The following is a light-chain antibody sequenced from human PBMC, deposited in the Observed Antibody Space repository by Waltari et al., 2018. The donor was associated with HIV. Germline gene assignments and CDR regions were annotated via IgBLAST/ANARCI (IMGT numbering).Light chain of an antibody. V-gene: IGKV3-15*01. CDR2: GAS. CDR1: QSVGSA. CDR3: QQYNKWPLT. Sequence: EIVMTQSPATLSVSPGERVALSFRASQSVGSALAWYQQKPGQVPRLLIYGASTRATGVPARFSGSGSETEFTLTISSLQSEDFAVYYCQQYNKWPLTFGGGTKVEIK. J-gene: IGKJ4*01.